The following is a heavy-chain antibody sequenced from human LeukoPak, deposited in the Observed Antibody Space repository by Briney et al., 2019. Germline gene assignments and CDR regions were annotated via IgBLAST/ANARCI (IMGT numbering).Heavy chain of an antibody. CDR2: IYPDDSDT. V-gene: IGHV5-51*01. CDR3: ARQVSSSGWFDH. Sequence: GESLKTSCKASGXSFTSYWIGWVRQMPGKGLEWMGIIYPDDSDTRYSPSFQGQVTISADKSISTAYMQWSSLKASDTAMYYCARQVSSSGWFDHWGQGTLVTVSS. D-gene: IGHD6-6*01. J-gene: IGHJ5*02. CDR1: GXSFTSYW.